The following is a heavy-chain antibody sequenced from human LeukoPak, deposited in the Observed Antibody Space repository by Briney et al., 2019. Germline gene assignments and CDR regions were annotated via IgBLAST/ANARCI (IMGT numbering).Heavy chain of an antibody. CDR1: GGSFSGYY. CDR2: IYHSGST. D-gene: IGHD4-11*01. V-gene: IGHV4-34*01. CDR3: ARVLNPSTYLDY. Sequence: SETLSLTCAVYGGSFSGYYWSWIRQPPGKGLEWIGSIYHSGSTYYDPSLKSRVTISVDTSKNQFSLKLSSVTAADTAVYYCARVLNPSTYLDYWGQGTLVTVSS. J-gene: IGHJ4*02.